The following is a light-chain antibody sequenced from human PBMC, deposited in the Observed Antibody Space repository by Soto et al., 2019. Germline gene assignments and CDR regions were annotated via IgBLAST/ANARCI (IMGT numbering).Light chain of an antibody. CDR2: GAS. CDR3: QQYKIPPLT. V-gene: IGKV3-20*01. CDR1: QSVPNNY. J-gene: IGKJ1*01. Sequence: EIVLTQSPGTLSLSPGERATLSCRASQSVPNNYLAWYQQKSGQAPRLLVYGASSMATGIPDRFSGSGSRTDFTLTISRLEPEDFAVYSCQQYKIPPLTFGQGTKVEIK.